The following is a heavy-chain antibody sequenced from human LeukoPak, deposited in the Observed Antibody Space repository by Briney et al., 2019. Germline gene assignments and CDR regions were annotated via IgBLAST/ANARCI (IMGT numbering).Heavy chain of an antibody. D-gene: IGHD1-26*01. CDR1: GGTFSNYA. Sequence: ASVKVSCKASGGTFSNYAISWVRQAPGQGLEWMGGVMPMFGTENYAQKFQGRVTITADESTSTIYMDLSSLRSEDTAVYHCARQWADGFDMWGQGTMVTVSS. V-gene: IGHV1-69*13. CDR3: ARQWADGFDM. CDR2: VMPMFGTE. J-gene: IGHJ3*02.